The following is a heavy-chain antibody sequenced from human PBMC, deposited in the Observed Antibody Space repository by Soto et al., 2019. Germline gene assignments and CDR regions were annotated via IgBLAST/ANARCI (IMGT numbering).Heavy chain of an antibody. CDR2: ITPMFGAT. V-gene: IGHV1-69*01. D-gene: IGHD3-10*02. J-gene: IGHJ4*02. CDR3: VGSPYWTYDLNQLGITNFGFF. CDR1: GGTFSSYA. Sequence: QVQLVQSGAEVKKPGSSVKVSCKASGGTFSSYAISWVRQAPGQGLEWMGGITPMFGATIYSQKFQGRVTINAYESISTAYMEFTTMRYEDTAVYYCVGSPYWTYDLNQLGITNFGFFCGQGTLVNVSS.